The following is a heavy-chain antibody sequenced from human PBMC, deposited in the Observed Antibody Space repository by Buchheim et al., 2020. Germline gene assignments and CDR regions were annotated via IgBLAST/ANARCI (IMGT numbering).Heavy chain of an antibody. Sequence: QVQLVESGGGVVQPGRSLRLSCAASGFTFSSYGMHWVRQAPGKGLEWVAVISYDGSNKYYADSVKGRFTISRDNSKNTLYLQMNSLRAEDTAVYYCARVTMIVVDHYGMDVWGQGTT. J-gene: IGHJ6*02. CDR2: ISYDGSNK. V-gene: IGHV3-30*03. D-gene: IGHD3-22*01. CDR3: ARVTMIVVDHYGMDV. CDR1: GFTFSSYG.